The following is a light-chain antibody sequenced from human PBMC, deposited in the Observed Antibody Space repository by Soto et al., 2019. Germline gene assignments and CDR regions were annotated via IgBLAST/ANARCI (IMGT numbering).Light chain of an antibody. V-gene: IGLV2-14*01. CDR3: SSYTSTSTRV. Sequence: QSVLTQPASVSGSPGQSITISCTGTSSDVGGYNYVSWYQQHPGKAPKLMIYDVSHRPSGVSYRFSGSKSGNTASLTISGLRADDEADYYCSSYTSTSTRVFGTGTKLTVL. J-gene: IGLJ1*01. CDR1: SSDVGGYNY. CDR2: DVS.